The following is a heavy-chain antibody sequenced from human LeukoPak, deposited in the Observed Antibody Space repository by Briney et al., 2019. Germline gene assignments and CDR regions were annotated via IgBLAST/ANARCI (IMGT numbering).Heavy chain of an antibody. D-gene: IGHD6-6*01. CDR1: GYTFTSYD. V-gene: IGHV1-8*01. J-gene: IGHJ6*03. CDR2: MNPNSGNT. CDR3: ARGLESIAARLRYYYMDV. Sequence: GASVRVSCKASGYTFTSYDINWVRQAPGQGLEWMGWMNPNSGNTGYAQKFKGRVTMTRNTSISTAYMELSSLRSEDTAVYYCARGLESIAARLRYYYMDVWGKGTTVTVSS.